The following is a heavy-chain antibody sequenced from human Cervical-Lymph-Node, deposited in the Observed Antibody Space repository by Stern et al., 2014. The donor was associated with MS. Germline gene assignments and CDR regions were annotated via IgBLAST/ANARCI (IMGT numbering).Heavy chain of an antibody. J-gene: IGHJ4*02. CDR2: ISGSGGGT. CDR1: GFTFSSYA. CDR3: ANNTVATQDFDY. Sequence: EVQLVESGGGLVQPGGSLRLSCAASGFTFSSYAMSWVRQAPGKGLEWVSGISGSGGGTYYADSVKGRFTISRDNSKNTLYLQMNSLRAEDTAVYFCANNTVATQDFDYWGQGTLVTVSS. V-gene: IGHV3-23*04. D-gene: IGHD5-12*01.